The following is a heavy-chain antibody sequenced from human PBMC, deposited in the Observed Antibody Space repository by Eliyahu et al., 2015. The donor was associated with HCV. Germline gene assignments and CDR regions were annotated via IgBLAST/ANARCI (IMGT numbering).Heavy chain of an antibody. CDR1: GGSFSGHF. CDR3: ATYTSSWESYFHN. V-gene: IGHV4-34*02. D-gene: IGHD6-13*01. Sequence: QVQLQQWGAGLLKPSETLSLTCAVSGGSFSGHFWTWIRQPPEKGLEWIGEINPSGSTNYNPSLKSRVTMSLDTSKNQFSLKLTSVTAADTAMYYCATYTSSWESYFHNWGQGTLVTVSS. J-gene: IGHJ1*01. CDR2: INPSGST.